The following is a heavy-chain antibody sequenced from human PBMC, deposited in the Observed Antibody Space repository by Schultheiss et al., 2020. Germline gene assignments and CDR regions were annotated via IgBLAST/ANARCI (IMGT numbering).Heavy chain of an antibody. V-gene: IGHV3-15*01. CDR2: IKSKTDGGTT. D-gene: IGHD3-10*01. CDR3: ARRRSGGAEYLQY. Sequence: GGSLRLSCAASGFTFSNAWMSWVRQAPGKGLEWVGRIKSKTDGGTTDYAAPVKGRFTISRDNAKNSLYLQMNSLRAEDTAVYYCARRRSGGAEYLQYWGQGTPVTVSS. J-gene: IGHJ1*01. CDR1: GFTFSNAW.